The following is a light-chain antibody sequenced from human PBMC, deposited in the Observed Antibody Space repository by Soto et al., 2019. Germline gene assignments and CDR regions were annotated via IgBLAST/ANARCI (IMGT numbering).Light chain of an antibody. CDR1: SSDVGAYNY. CDR2: EVS. CDR3: SSYAGRNIVV. J-gene: IGLJ2*01. V-gene: IGLV2-8*01. Sequence: QSALTQPPSASGSPGQSVTISCTGTSSDVGAYNYVSWYQQHPGKAPKLMIYEVSKRPSGVPDRFSGSKSGNTASLTVSGFQAEDEADYYCSSYAGRNIVVFGGGTKLTVL.